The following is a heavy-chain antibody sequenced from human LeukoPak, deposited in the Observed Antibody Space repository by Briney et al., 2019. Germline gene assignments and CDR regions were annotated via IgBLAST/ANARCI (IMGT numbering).Heavy chain of an antibody. J-gene: IGHJ4*02. CDR1: GYTFTGYY. D-gene: IGHD3-16*01. Sequence: GASVKVSCKASGYTFTGYYMHWVRQAPGQGLEWMGWINPNSGGTNYAQKFQGRVTMTRDTSISTAYMELSRLRSDDTAVYYCARLVMILYVGQVPDDYWGQGTLVTVSS. V-gene: IGHV1-2*02. CDR2: INPNSGGT. CDR3: ARLVMILYVGQVPDDY.